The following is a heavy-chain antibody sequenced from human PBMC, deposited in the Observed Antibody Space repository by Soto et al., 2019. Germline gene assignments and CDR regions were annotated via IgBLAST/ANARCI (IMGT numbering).Heavy chain of an antibody. Sequence: PSETLSLTCVVYGESFGGFYWTWVRQSPGKGLEWIGEISQTETTAYSPSLKSRVSISADTSKKQFSLTLTSVTAADTAVYYCVHSPNVAVDHWGHGTLVTVSS. D-gene: IGHD2-15*01. J-gene: IGHJ4*01. V-gene: IGHV4-34*01. CDR1: GESFGGFY. CDR3: VHSPNVAVDH. CDR2: ISQTETT.